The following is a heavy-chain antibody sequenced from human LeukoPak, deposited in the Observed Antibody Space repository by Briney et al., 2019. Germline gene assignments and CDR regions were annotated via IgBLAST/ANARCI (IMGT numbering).Heavy chain of an antibody. CDR1: GFTFSASA. CDR3: TASDHLYCSSISCHFDY. Sequence: GGSLRLSCAASGFTFSASAIHWVRQASGKGLEWVGRIRGKANSFATAYAASVKGRFTISRDDLKNTAYLQMNSLKTEDTAVYYCTASDHLYCSSISCHFDYWGQGTLVTVSS. V-gene: IGHV3-73*01. D-gene: IGHD2-2*01. CDR2: IRGKANSFAT. J-gene: IGHJ4*02.